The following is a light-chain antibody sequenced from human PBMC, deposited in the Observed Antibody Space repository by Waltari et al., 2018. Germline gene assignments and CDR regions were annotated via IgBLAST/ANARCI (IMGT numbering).Light chain of an antibody. J-gene: IGLJ3*02. CDR2: GTS. CDR3: QSYDSSLSGSGV. CDR1: SSNIRAGSG. V-gene: IGLV1-40*01. Sequence: QSVLTQPPSVSGAPGPRVTISCTGSSSNIRAGSGVTWYQQLPGPAPKLPLYGTSNRPSGVPDRFSGSKSGTSASLAITGLQAEDEADYYCQSYDSSLSGSGVFGGGTKLTVL.